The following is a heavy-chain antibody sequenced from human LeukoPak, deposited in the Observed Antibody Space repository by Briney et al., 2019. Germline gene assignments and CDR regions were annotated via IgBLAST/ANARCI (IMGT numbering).Heavy chain of an antibody. CDR2: SFFSGST. J-gene: IGHJ4*02. D-gene: IGHD6-19*01. CDR3: ARGGLSSGWYG. V-gene: IGHV4-59*01. Sequence: SETLSLTCTVSSGSISSYYWSWIRQPPGKGLEWIGYSFFSGSTNYKTSLKSRFTISLDTSKNQFSLRLNSVTAADTAVYYCARGGLSSGWYGWGQGTLVTVSS. CDR1: SGSISSYY.